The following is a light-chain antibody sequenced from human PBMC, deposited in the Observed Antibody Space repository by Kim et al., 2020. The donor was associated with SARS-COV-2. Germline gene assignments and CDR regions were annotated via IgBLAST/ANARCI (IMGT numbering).Light chain of an antibody. Sequence: ASVVDRVTITCRASQSIKTWLAWFQQKPGKAPNLLIYAASRLESGVPSRFSGSGSGTDFTLTINSLQPEDFASYYCQQTNYFPLTFGGGTKVDIK. V-gene: IGKV1D-12*01. J-gene: IGKJ4*01. CDR1: QSIKTW. CDR3: QQTNYFPLT. CDR2: AAS.